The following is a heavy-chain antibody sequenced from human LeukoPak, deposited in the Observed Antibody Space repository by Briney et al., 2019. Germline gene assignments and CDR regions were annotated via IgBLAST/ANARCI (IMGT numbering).Heavy chain of an antibody. D-gene: IGHD5-24*01. CDR1: GFTFSSYE. CDR2: IGFSGSPI. CDR3: ARRTPQRALDN. V-gene: IGHV3-48*03. J-gene: IGHJ4*02. Sequence: GGSLRLSCAASGFTFSSYEMNWVRQAPGKGLEWVSSIGFSGSPIYYADSVKGRFTISRDNAKNSLFLQINSLRAEDTAVYYCARRTPQRALDNWGQGILVTVSS.